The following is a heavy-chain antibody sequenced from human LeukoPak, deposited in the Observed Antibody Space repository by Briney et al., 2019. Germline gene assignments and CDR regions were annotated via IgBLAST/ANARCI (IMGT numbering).Heavy chain of an antibody. Sequence: SQTLSLTCAVSGDSIRSGGHYWTWIRQLPGKGLEWIGYMFYSGSTYYNPSLKSRITISVDKSKNQVSLNLSSVTAADTAVYYCATSTVMNHYCFDYWAQGTLVTVSS. CDR3: ATSTVMNHYCFDY. J-gene: IGHJ4*02. V-gene: IGHV4-31*09. D-gene: IGHD1-14*01. CDR2: MFYSGST. CDR1: GDSIRSGGHY.